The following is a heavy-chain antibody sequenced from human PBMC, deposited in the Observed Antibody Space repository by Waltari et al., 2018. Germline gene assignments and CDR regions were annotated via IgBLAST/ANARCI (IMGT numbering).Heavy chain of an antibody. CDR1: GGSISSISSY. Sequence: QLHPQESAPGLVKPSETLSLTCTVSGGSISSISSYWGWIRPPPGKGLEWIGIIYYSWSTYYNPSLKSRVTISVDTSKNQFSLKLSSVTAADTAVYYCARDPLPAYYFDYWGQGTLVTVSS. CDR3: ARDPLPAYYFDY. V-gene: IGHV4-39*07. CDR2: IYYSWST. J-gene: IGHJ4*02.